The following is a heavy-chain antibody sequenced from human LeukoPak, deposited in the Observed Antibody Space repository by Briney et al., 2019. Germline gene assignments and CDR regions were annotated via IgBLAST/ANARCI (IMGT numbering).Heavy chain of an antibody. CDR3: ARVVIAALYNWFDP. J-gene: IGHJ5*02. CDR1: GYTFSNYN. D-gene: IGHD6-25*01. V-gene: IGHV1-2*02. Sequence: ASVKVSCKASGYTFSNYNINWVRQAPGQGLEWMGWINPNSGGTNYAQKFQGRVTMTRDTSISTAYMELSRLRSDDTAVYYCARVVIAALYNWFDPWGQGTLVTVSS. CDR2: INPNSGGT.